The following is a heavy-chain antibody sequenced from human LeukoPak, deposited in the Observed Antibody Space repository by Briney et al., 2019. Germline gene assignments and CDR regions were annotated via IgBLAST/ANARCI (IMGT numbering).Heavy chain of an antibody. Sequence: ASVKVSCKASGYTFTSYDINWARQATGQGLEWMGWMNPNSGNTGYAQKFQGRVTMTRNTSISTAYMELSSLRSEDTAVYYCARGRRGSYRHNWFDPWGQGTLVTVSS. CDR1: GYTFTSYD. CDR3: ARGRRGSYRHNWFDP. D-gene: IGHD1-26*01. J-gene: IGHJ5*02. CDR2: MNPNSGNT. V-gene: IGHV1-8*01.